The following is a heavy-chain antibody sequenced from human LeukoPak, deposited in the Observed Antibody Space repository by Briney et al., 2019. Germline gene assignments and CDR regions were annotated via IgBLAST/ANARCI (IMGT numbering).Heavy chain of an antibody. V-gene: IGHV3-9*01. CDR1: GFTFDDYA. D-gene: IGHD4-23*01. J-gene: IGHJ4*02. Sequence: GGSLRLSCAASGFTFDDYAMHWVRQAPGKGLEWVSGISWNSGSIGYADSVKGRFTISRDNAKNSLYLQMNSLRAEDTALYYCAKGQYGGRKTNFDYWGQGTLITVSS. CDR3: AKGQYGGRKTNFDY. CDR2: ISWNSGSI.